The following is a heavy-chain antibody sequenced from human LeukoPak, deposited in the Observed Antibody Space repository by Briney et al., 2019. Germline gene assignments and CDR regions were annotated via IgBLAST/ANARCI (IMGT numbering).Heavy chain of an antibody. CDR2: IYYSGST. D-gene: IGHD3-22*01. Sequence: SETLSLTCTVSGGSIGSSSYYWGWIRQPPGKGLEWIGRIYYSGSTYYNPSLKSRVTISVDTSKNQFSLKLSSVTAADTAVYYCARHRSGYGGLLDYWGQGTLVTVSS. CDR1: GGSIGSSSYY. CDR3: ARHRSGYGGLLDY. V-gene: IGHV4-39*01. J-gene: IGHJ4*02.